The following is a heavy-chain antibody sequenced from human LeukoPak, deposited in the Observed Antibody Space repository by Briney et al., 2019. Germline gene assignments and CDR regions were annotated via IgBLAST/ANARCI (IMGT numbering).Heavy chain of an antibody. J-gene: IGHJ4*02. CDR1: GYTFTSYD. V-gene: IGHV1-8*01. CDR2: MNPNGGNT. Sequence: GASVKVSCKASGYTFTSYDINWVRQATGQGLEWMGWMNPNGGNTGYAQKFQGRVTMTRNTSISTAYMELSSLRSEDTAVYYCARMGPRSPITIFGVVIQGGFDYWGQGTLVTVSS. CDR3: ARMGPRSPITIFGVVIQGGFDY. D-gene: IGHD3-3*01.